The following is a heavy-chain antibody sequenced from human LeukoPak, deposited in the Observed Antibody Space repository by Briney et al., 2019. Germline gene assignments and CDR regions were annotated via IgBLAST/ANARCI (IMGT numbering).Heavy chain of an antibody. Sequence: ASVKVSCKASAYTFVNYYMTWVRQAPGLGLEWMGWISGYGQNTNYAQKFQGRVTMTTDTSTTTGYMELRSLTSDDTAVYYCARGGGTGWYPDSWGQGTLVTVSS. CDR1: AYTFVNYY. D-gene: IGHD6-19*01. CDR3: ARGGGTGWYPDS. V-gene: IGHV1-18*01. CDR2: ISGYGQNT. J-gene: IGHJ4*02.